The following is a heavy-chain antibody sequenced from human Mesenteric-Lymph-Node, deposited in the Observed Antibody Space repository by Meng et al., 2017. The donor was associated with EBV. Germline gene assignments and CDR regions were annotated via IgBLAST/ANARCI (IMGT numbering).Heavy chain of an antibody. CDR2: IYHDGTT. Sequence: GPLEGSGPRPVKPSGTPSLTCAVSGGSISSGYWWSWVRQPPEKGLEWIGEIYHDGTTNYPPSLKSRVSISVDKSKNQFSLKLSSVTAADTAVYYCARSPYSGSYYANFDYWGQGTLVTVSS. CDR1: GGSISSGYW. CDR3: ARSPYSGSYYANFDY. D-gene: IGHD1-26*01. V-gene: IGHV4-4*02. J-gene: IGHJ4*02.